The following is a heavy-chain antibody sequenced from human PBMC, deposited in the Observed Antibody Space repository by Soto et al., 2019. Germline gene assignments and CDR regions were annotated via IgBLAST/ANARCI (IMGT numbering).Heavy chain of an antibody. CDR2: IYPDDSDT. Sequence: PGESLKISCKASGYSFTAYWIGWLRQLPGRGPEWMGIIYPDDSDTRYSPSFEGQVTISADKSTSTAYLQWRSLKASDTAIYYCGRFRAVGFRASWPFQNCCAPRGRGSLFTVPS. D-gene: IGHD1-26*01. CDR3: GRFRAVGFRASWPFQNCCAP. J-gene: IGHJ5*02. V-gene: IGHV5-51*01. CDR1: GYSFTAYW.